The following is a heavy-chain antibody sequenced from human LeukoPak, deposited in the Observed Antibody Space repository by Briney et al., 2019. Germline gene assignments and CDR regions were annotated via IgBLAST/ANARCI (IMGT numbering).Heavy chain of an antibody. CDR2: IKEDGSDE. D-gene: IGHD3-16*01. V-gene: IGHV3-7*05. Sequence: GGSLRLSCAASGFTFSGYWMSWVRQAPGKGLEWVANIKEDGSDEYYVASVKGRFTISRDNAKNSLYLQMSSLRAEDTAVYYCARGGGRFDYWGQGTLVTVSS. CDR3: ARGGGRFDY. CDR1: GFTFSGYW. J-gene: IGHJ4*02.